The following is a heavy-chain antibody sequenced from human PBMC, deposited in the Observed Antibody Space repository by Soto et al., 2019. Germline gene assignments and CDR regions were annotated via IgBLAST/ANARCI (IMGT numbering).Heavy chain of an antibody. CDR1: GYTLTELS. J-gene: IGHJ4*02. CDR3: ATVGQLPEYYFDY. D-gene: IGHD2-2*01. V-gene: IGHV1-24*01. CDR2: FDPEDGET. Sequence: ASVKVSCKVSGYTLTELSMHWVRPAPGKGLEWMGGFDPEDGETIYAQKFQGRVTMTEDTSTDTAYMELSSLRSEDTAVYYCATVGQLPEYYFDYWGQGTLVTVSS.